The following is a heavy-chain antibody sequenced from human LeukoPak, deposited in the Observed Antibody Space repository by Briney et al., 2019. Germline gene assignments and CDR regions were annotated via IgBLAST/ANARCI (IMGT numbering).Heavy chain of an antibody. CDR1: GFTFSSYA. D-gene: IGHD6-19*01. CDR2: ISGSGGST. CDR3: ARGRLGVAGTYYFDY. J-gene: IGHJ4*02. V-gene: IGHV3-23*01. Sequence: GGCQRLSCAASGFTFSSYAMSWVRQAPGKGLEWVSGISGSGGSTHYADSVKGRFTISRDNSKNTLYLQMNSLRAEDTAVYYCARGRLGVAGTYYFDYWGQGTLVTVSS.